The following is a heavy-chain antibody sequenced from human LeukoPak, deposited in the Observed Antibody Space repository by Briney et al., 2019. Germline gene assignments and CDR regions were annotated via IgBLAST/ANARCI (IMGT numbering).Heavy chain of an antibody. J-gene: IGHJ4*02. Sequence: ASVKVSCKASGYTFTSYGISWVRQAPGQGLEWMGWISAYNGNTNYAQKLQGRVTMTTDTSTSTAYMELSRLRSDDTAVYYCARGPEEWELLGPPDYWGQGTLVTVSS. V-gene: IGHV1-18*01. D-gene: IGHD1-26*01. CDR2: ISAYNGNT. CDR3: ARGPEEWELLGPPDY. CDR1: GYTFTSYG.